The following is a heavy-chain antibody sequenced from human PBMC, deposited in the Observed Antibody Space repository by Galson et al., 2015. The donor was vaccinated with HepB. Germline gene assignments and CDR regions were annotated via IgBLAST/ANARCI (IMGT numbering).Heavy chain of an antibody. CDR2: IDDTGGST. CDR1: GFMFSSYV. D-gene: IGHD4-17*01. Sequence: SLRLSCAASGFMFSSYVMRWVRQAPGKGLEWVSFIDDTGGSTYYADSVKGRFTISRDNSKSTLYLQMNSLRTEDTAVYYCLVSGDTEGYDYGIDIWGQGTTVTVSS. V-gene: IGHV3-23*01. CDR3: LVSGDTEGYDYGIDI. J-gene: IGHJ6*02.